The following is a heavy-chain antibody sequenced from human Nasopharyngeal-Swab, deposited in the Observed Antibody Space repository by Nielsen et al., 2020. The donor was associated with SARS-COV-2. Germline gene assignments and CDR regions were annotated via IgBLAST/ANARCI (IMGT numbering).Heavy chain of an antibody. V-gene: IGHV1-69*06. CDR1: GYTFTNYA. CDR2: IIPIFGTA. J-gene: IGHJ5*02. Sequence: SVKVSCKASGYTFTNYAISWVRQAPGQGLEWMGGIIPIFGTANYAQKFQGRVTITADKSTNTAYMELSSLRSEDTAVYYCARDKGLRFLEWLPLKGFTGWFDPWGQGTLVTVSP. D-gene: IGHD3-3*01. CDR3: ARDKGLRFLEWLPLKGFTGWFDP.